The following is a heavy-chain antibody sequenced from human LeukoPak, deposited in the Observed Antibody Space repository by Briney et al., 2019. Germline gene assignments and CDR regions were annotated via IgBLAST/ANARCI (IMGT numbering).Heavy chain of an antibody. CDR1: GYTFTSYG. CDR2: ISAYNGNT. Sequence: ASVKVSCKASGYTFTSYGISWVRQAPGQGLEWMGWISAYNGNTNYAQKLQGRVTMTTDTSTSTAYMELRSLRSDDTAVYYCARDESSSWLPHYYMDVWGKGTTVTVSS. CDR3: ARDESSSWLPHYYMDV. J-gene: IGHJ6*03. V-gene: IGHV1-18*01. D-gene: IGHD6-13*01.